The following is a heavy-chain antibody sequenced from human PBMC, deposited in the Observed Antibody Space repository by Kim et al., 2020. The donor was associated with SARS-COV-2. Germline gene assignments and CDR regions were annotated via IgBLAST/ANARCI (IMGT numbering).Heavy chain of an antibody. Sequence: GGSLRLSCAASGFTVSSNYMSWVRQAPGKGLEWVSVIYSGGSTYYADSVKGRFTISRDNSKNTLYLQMNSLRAEDTAVYYCASVRGYSSSFNTGWFDPWGQGTLVTVSS. J-gene: IGHJ5*02. V-gene: IGHV3-66*02. CDR2: IYSGGST. CDR3: ASVRGYSSSFNTGWFDP. D-gene: IGHD6-13*01. CDR1: GFTVSSNY.